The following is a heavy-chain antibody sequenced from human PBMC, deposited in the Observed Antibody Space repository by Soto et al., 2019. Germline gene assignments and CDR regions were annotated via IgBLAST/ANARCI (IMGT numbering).Heavy chain of an antibody. CDR2: INAGNGNT. CDR1: GYTFTSYA. V-gene: IGHV1-3*01. Sequence: GASVKVSCKASGYTFTSYAMHWVRQAPGQRLEWMGWINAGNGNTKYPQKFQGRVTITRDTSASTAYMELSSLRSEDTAVYYCASSYSNYALIDYYYYGMDVWGQGTTVTVSS. D-gene: IGHD4-4*01. J-gene: IGHJ6*02. CDR3: ASSYSNYALIDYYYYGMDV.